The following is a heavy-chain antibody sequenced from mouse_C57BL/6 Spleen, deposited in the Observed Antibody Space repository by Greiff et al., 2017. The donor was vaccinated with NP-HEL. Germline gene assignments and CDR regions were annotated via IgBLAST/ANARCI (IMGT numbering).Heavy chain of an antibody. J-gene: IGHJ3*01. CDR1: GYTFTSYW. CDR2: IDPSDSET. CDR3: ASTAQAGAY. D-gene: IGHD3-2*02. V-gene: IGHV1-52*01. Sequence: QVQLQQSGAELVRPGSSVKLSCKASGYTFTSYWMHWVKQRPIQGLEWIGNIDPSDSETHYNQKFKDKATLTVDKSSSTAYMQLSSLTSEDSAVYYCASTAQAGAYWGQGTLVTVSA.